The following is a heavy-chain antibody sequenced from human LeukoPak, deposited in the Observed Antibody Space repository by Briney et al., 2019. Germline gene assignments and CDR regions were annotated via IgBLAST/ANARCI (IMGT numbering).Heavy chain of an antibody. J-gene: IGHJ4*02. CDR2: IYHSGST. CDR1: GGSISSSNW. D-gene: IGHD2-21*02. V-gene: IGHV4-4*02. CDR3: ARRRLPSFRAVGKGPSAFDY. Sequence: PSGTLSLTCAVSGGSISSSNWWSWVRQPPGKGLEWIGEIYHSGSTNYNPSLKSRVTISVDKSKNQFSLKLSSVTAADTAVYYCARRRLPSFRAVGKGPSAFDYWGQGTLVTVSS.